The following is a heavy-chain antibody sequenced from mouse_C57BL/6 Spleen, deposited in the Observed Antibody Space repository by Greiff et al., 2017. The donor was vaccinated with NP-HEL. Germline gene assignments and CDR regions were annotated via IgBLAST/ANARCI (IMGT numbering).Heavy chain of an antibody. CDR1: CYTFTSYW. CDR2: IYPGSGST. Sequence: VQLQQPGAELVKPGASVKMSCKASCYTFTSYWITWVKQRPGQGLEWIGDIYPGSGSTNYNEKFKSKATLTVDTSSSTAYMQLSSLTSEDSAVYYCASQEDYPYWYFDVWGTGTTVTVSS. D-gene: IGHD2-4*01. J-gene: IGHJ1*03. CDR3: ASQEDYPYWYFDV. V-gene: IGHV1-55*01.